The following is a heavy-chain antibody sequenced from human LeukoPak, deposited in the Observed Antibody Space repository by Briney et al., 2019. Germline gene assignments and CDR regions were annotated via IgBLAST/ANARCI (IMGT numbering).Heavy chain of an antibody. CDR3: ARVGDYALKD. CDR1: GGSISSYY. CDR2: IYTSEST. V-gene: IGHV4-4*07. D-gene: IGHD3-16*01. Sequence: SETLSLTCTVAGGSISSYYSSWIRQPAGKGLEWIGRIYTSESTNYNPSLKSRVTMSVDTSKSQCTLKLSSVTAADTAVYYCARVGDYALKDWGQGTLVTVSS. J-gene: IGHJ4*02.